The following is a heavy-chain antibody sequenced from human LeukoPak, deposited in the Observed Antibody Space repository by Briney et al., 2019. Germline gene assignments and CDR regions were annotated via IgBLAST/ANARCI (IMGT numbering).Heavy chain of an antibody. J-gene: IGHJ4*02. D-gene: IGHD6-19*01. Sequence: SETLSLSCIVSGGSISNNYWSWIRQPPGKGLEWIGYIYYSGSTNYNPSLKSRATISVDTSKNQFSLKLSSVTAADTAVYYCARWYSSGWAFDYWGQGTLVTVSS. CDR2: IYYSGST. V-gene: IGHV4-59*08. CDR1: GGSISNNY. CDR3: ARWYSSGWAFDY.